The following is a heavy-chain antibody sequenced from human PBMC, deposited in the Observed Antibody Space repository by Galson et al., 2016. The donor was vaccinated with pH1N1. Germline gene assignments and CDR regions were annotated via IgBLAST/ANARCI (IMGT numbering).Heavy chain of an antibody. J-gene: IGHJ3*01. CDR2: INPVFGTT. D-gene: IGHD6-6*01. CDR3: ATFSSSSSWRSLDV. Sequence: SVKVSCKASGATFNSYGIHWVRQAPGKGLEWMGDINPVFGTTNYAQRCQDRVTITAHDMELSGLRSEDTAIYYCATFSSSSSWRSLDVWGQGTTVTVSS. V-gene: IGHV1-69*13. CDR1: GATFNSYG.